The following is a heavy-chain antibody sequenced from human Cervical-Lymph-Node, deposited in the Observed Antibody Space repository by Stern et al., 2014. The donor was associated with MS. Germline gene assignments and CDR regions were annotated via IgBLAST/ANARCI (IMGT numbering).Heavy chain of an antibody. CDR2: ISGSGGST. D-gene: IGHD5-18*01. CDR1: GFTFSSYA. V-gene: IGHV3-23*01. Sequence: EVQLLESGGGLVQPGGSLRLSCAASGFTFSSYAMSWVRQAPGKGLERVSAISGSGGSTYYADSVKGRFTISRDNSKNTLYLQMNSLRAEDTAVYYCAKDVDTAMVLLGMPFDYWGQGTLVTVSS. CDR3: AKDVDTAMVLLGMPFDY. J-gene: IGHJ4*02.